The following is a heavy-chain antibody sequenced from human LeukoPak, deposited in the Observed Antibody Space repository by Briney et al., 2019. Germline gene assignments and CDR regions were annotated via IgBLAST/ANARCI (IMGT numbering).Heavy chain of an antibody. Sequence: GGSLRLSCAASGFTFSSYAMSWVRQAPGKGLEWVSAISGSGGSTYYADSVKGRFTISRDNSKNTLYLQMSSLRAEDTAVYYCAKDYSSSSVYYFDYWGQGTLVTVSS. V-gene: IGHV3-23*01. D-gene: IGHD6-6*01. CDR2: ISGSGGST. CDR1: GFTFSSYA. CDR3: AKDYSSSSVYYFDY. J-gene: IGHJ4*02.